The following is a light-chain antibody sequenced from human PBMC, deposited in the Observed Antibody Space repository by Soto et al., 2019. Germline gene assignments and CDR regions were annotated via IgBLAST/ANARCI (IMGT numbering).Light chain of an antibody. Sequence: QSALTQPASVSGSPGQSITISCTGTSSDVGGYNYVSWYQQHPGKAPKLMIYEVSNRPSGVSNRFSGSKSGNTASLTISGLQAEDEADYYCSSYTSSSTFLVVFGGGTQLTV. CDR3: SSYTSSSTFLVV. J-gene: IGLJ2*01. V-gene: IGLV2-14*01. CDR2: EVS. CDR1: SSDVGGYNY.